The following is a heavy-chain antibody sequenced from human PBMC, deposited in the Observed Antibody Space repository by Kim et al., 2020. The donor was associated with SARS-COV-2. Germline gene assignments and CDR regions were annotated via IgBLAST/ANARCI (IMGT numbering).Heavy chain of an antibody. Sequence: GGSLRLSCAASGFTFSNAWMSWVRQAPGKGLEWVGRIKSKTDGGTTDYAAPVKGRFTISRDDSKNTLYLQMNSLKTEDTAVYYCTTDIITAGTAPYYFDSWGQGTLVTVSS. CDR2: IKSKTDGGTT. CDR1: GFTFSNAW. D-gene: IGHD3-16*01. J-gene: IGHJ4*02. CDR3: TTDIITAGTAPYYFDS. V-gene: IGHV3-15*01.